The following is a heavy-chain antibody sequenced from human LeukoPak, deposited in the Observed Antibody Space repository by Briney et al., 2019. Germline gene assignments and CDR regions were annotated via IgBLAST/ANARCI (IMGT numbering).Heavy chain of an antibody. CDR1: GGSISSGDYY. CDR3: ARAWPVFGVAPRFDP. V-gene: IGHV4-30-4*08. Sequence: PSETLSLTCTVSGGSISSGDYYWSWIRQPPGKGLEWIGYIYYSGSTYYNPSLKSRVTISVDTSKNQFSLKLSSVTAADTAVYYCARAWPVFGVAPRFDPWGQGTLVTVSS. J-gene: IGHJ5*02. D-gene: IGHD3-3*01. CDR2: IYYSGST.